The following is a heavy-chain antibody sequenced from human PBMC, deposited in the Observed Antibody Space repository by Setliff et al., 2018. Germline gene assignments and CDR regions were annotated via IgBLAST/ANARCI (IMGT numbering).Heavy chain of an antibody. J-gene: IGHJ6*03. D-gene: IGHD6-13*01. Sequence: SETLSLTCTVSGGSISSSSYYWGWLRQPPGKGLEWIGSIYYSGSTYYNPSLKSRVTISVDTSKNQFSLKLSSVTAADTAVYYCARHRIAAAVHMDVWGKGTTVNVSS. V-gene: IGHV4-39*07. CDR2: IYYSGST. CDR1: GGSISSSSYY. CDR3: ARHRIAAAVHMDV.